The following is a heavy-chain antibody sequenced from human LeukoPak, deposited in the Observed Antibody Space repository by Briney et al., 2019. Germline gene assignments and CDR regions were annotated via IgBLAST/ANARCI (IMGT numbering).Heavy chain of an antibody. J-gene: IGHJ4*02. CDR1: GGTFSSYA. D-gene: IGHD6-13*01. CDR3: ARGRERAPPYSSSPNYFDY. V-gene: IGHV1-69*04. CDR2: IIPILGIA. Sequence: SVKVSCKASGGTFSSYAISWVRQAPGQGLEWMGRIIPILGIANYAQKFQGRVTITADKSTSTAYMELSSLRSEDTAVYYCARGRERAPPYSSSPNYFDYWGQGTLVTVSS.